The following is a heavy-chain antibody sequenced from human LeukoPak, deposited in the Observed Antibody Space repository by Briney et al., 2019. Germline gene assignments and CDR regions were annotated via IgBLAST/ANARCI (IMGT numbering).Heavy chain of an antibody. CDR3: ARDRYGYYYDSSGYYPDY. J-gene: IGHJ4*02. CDR1: GYTFTGYY. CDR2: INPNSGGT. Sequence: ASVKVSCKASGYTFTGYYMHWVRQAPGQGVEWMGWINPNSGGTNYAQKFQGRVTMTRDTSISTAYMELSRLRSDDTAVYYCARDRYGYYYDSSGYYPDYWGQGTLVTVSS. V-gene: IGHV1-2*02. D-gene: IGHD3-22*01.